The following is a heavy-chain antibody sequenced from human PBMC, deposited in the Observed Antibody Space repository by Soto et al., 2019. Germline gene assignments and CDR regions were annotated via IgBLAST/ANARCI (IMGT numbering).Heavy chain of an antibody. Sequence: PGGSLRLSCAASGFSVSSNYMSWVRQAPGKGLEWVSVIYSGGSTYYADSVKGRFTISRDNSKNTLYLQMNSLRAEDTAVYYCAKEPGGDGRISQLDYWGQGTLVTAPQ. J-gene: IGHJ4*02. CDR2: IYSGGST. V-gene: IGHV3-66*01. D-gene: IGHD2-15*01. CDR3: AKEPGGDGRISQLDY. CDR1: GFSVSSNY.